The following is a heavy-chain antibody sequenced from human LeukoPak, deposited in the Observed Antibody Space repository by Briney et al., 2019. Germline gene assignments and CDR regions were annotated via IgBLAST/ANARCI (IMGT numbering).Heavy chain of an antibody. J-gene: IGHJ4*02. V-gene: IGHV3-66*01. CDR1: GFTFSSYA. Sequence: GGSLRLSCAASGFTFSSYAMSWVRQAPGKGLEWVSVIYSGGSTYYADSVKGRFTISRDNSKNTLYLQMNSLRAEDTAVYYCARDSRNHYDSSGGLDYWGQGTLVTVSS. CDR3: ARDSRNHYDSSGGLDY. CDR2: IYSGGST. D-gene: IGHD3-22*01.